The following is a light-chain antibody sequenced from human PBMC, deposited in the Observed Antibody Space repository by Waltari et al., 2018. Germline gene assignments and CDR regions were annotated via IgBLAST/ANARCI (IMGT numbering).Light chain of an antibody. Sequence: EIVLTQSPATLSLSPGERAVLSCRASQSVGNILAWYQQTPGQAPRLLIYYASNRATGIPARFSGSGSVTDFTLTISSLEPEDFAVYYCQHRTNWRYAFGQGTKLEIK. CDR3: QHRTNWRYA. CDR2: YAS. V-gene: IGKV3-11*01. J-gene: IGKJ2*01. CDR1: QSVGNI.